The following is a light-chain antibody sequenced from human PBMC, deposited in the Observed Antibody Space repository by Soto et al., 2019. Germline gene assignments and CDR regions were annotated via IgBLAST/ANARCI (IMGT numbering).Light chain of an antibody. CDR3: QQYGSLPYT. CDR2: GAS. V-gene: IGKV3-20*01. J-gene: IGKJ2*01. CDR1: QSVSSSY. Sequence: EIVLTQSPGTLSLSPGERATLSCRASQSVSSSYLAWYQQKPGQAPRLLIYGASSRATGIPDRFSGSGPGTDFTLTISRLEPEDFAVYYCQQYGSLPYTFGQGTKLEIK.